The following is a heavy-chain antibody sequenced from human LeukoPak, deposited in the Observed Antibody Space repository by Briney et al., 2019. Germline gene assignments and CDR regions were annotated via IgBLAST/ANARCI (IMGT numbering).Heavy chain of an antibody. D-gene: IGHD3-22*01. CDR3: ARRARPEYFYDSSDY. Sequence: GESLKISCKGSGYSFTSYWIGWVRQMPGKGLEWMGIIYPGDSDTRYSPSFQGQVTISADKSISTAYLQWSSLKASDTAMYYCARRARPEYFYDSSDYWGQGTLVTVSS. V-gene: IGHV5-51*01. J-gene: IGHJ4*02. CDR1: GYSFTSYW. CDR2: IYPGDSDT.